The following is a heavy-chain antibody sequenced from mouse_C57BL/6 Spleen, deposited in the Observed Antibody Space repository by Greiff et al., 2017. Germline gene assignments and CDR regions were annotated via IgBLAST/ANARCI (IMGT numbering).Heavy chain of an antibody. CDR3: TRTSGAVWYFDV. V-gene: IGHV5-9-1*02. D-gene: IGHD3-1*01. Sequence: EVKLVESGEGLVKPGGSLKLSCAASGFTFSSYAMSWVRQTPEKRLEWVAYISSGGDYTYYADTVKGRFTISRDKARNTLYLQMSSLKSEDTAMYYCTRTSGAVWYFDVWGTGTTVTVSS. CDR2: ISSGGDYT. J-gene: IGHJ1*03. CDR1: GFTFSSYA.